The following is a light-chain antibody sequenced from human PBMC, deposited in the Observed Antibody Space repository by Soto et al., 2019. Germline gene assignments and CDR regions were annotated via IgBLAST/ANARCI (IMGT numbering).Light chain of an antibody. J-gene: IGLJ3*02. V-gene: IGLV4-60*02. CDR1: SGHSSHI. Sequence: QTVVTQSSSASASLGSSVKLTCTLSSGHSSHIIAWHQQQPGKAPRYLMKVEGSGSFNKGSGVPDRFSGYRSGADRYLTISNLQFEDEADYYCETWDSNAWVFGGGTKVTVL. CDR2: VEGSGSF. CDR3: ETWDSNAWV.